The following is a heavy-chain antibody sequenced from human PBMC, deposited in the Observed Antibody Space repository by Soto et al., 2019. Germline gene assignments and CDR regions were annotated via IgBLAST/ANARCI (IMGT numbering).Heavy chain of an antibody. V-gene: IGHV3-66*01. CDR2: IYSGGST. D-gene: IGHD6-13*01. CDR3: ARVSKSNWYAMDY. Sequence: GGSLRLSCAASGFTVSSNYMSWVRQAPGKGLEWVSVIYSGGSTYYADSVKGRFTISRDNSKNTLYLQMNSLRAEDTAVYYCARVSKSNWYAMDYWGQGTLVTVSS. CDR1: GFTVSSNY. J-gene: IGHJ4*02.